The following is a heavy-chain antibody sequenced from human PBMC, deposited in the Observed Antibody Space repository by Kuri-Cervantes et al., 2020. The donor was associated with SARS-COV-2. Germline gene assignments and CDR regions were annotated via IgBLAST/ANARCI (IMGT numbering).Heavy chain of an antibody. V-gene: IGHV3-30*04. Sequence: GGSLRLSCAASGFTFSSCAMHWVRLAPGKGLEWVAFISYDGSSEYYADSVRGRFTVSRDNSKNTLYLQVNSLRADDTVVYYCAKDRVGVQDSWGQGTQVTVSS. CDR1: GFTFSSCA. D-gene: IGHD2-21*01. CDR3: AKDRVGVQDS. J-gene: IGHJ5*01. CDR2: ISYDGSSE.